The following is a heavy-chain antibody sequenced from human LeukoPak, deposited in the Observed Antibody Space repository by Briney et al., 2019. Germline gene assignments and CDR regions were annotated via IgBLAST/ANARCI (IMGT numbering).Heavy chain of an antibody. V-gene: IGHV3-23*01. CDR3: AKWGILGDYGIDYFDY. J-gene: IGHJ4*02. Sequence: PGGSLRLSCAASGFTFSSYAMSWVRQAPGKGLEWVSAISGIGGSTYYADSVKGRFTISRDNSKNTLYLQMNSLIAEGTAVYLCAKWGILGDYGIDYFDYWGQGTLVTVSS. D-gene: IGHD4-17*01. CDR2: ISGIGGST. CDR1: GFTFSSYA.